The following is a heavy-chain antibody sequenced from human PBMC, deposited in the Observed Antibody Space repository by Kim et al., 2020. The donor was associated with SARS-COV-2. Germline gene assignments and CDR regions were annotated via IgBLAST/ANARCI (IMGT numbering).Heavy chain of an antibody. CDR3: ARESGGKNEGGSPAFDI. Sequence: ASVKVSCKASGYTFTSYYMHWVRQAPGQGLEWMGIINPSGGSTSYAQKFQGRVTMTRDTSTSTVYMELSSLRSEDTAVYYCARESGGKNEGGSPAFDIWGQGTMVTVSS. J-gene: IGHJ3*02. CDR2: INPSGGST. V-gene: IGHV1-46*01. D-gene: IGHD1-26*01. CDR1: GYTFTSYY.